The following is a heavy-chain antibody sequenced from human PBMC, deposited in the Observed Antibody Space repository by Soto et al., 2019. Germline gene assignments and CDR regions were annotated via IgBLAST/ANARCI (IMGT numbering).Heavy chain of an antibody. Sequence: PSETLSLTCAVSGGSISSSNWWSWVRQPPGKGLEWIGEIYHSGSTNYNPSLKSRVTISVDKSKNQFSLKLSSVTAADTAVYYCARKGANYYDISGYWPHFDYWGQGTLVTLSS. J-gene: IGHJ4*02. CDR1: GGSISSSNW. CDR2: IYHSGST. CDR3: ARKGANYYDISGYWPHFDY. D-gene: IGHD3-22*01. V-gene: IGHV4-4*02.